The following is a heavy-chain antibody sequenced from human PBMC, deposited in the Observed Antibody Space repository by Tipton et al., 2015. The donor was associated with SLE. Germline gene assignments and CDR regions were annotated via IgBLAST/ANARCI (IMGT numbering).Heavy chain of an antibody. Sequence: TLSLTCSVYGGSMGTYYWSWIRQSPERGLEWIGHIYYAGTTNYNPSLKSRVTISVDPSKNQFSLTLSSVTAADTAVYYCARLNDATSIASFVYCGQGNLVTVSS. CDR2: IYYAGTT. V-gene: IGHV4-59*01. CDR1: GGSMGTYY. J-gene: IGHJ4*02. CDR3: ARLNDATSIASFVY. D-gene: IGHD1-1*01.